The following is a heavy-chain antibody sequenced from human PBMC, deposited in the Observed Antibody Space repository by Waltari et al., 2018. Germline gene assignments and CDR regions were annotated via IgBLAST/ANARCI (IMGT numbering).Heavy chain of an antibody. Sequence: QVQLQESGPGLVKPSGTLSLTCAVSGGSISSSNWWSWVRQPPGKGLEWMGEIYHSGSTNYNPPLKSRVTISVDTSKNQFSLKLSSVTAAYTAVYYCARSLGQQLFYGMDVWGQGTTVTVSS. CDR1: GGSISSSNW. CDR2: IYHSGST. V-gene: IGHV4-4*02. CDR3: ARSLGQQLFYGMDV. D-gene: IGHD6-13*01. J-gene: IGHJ6*02.